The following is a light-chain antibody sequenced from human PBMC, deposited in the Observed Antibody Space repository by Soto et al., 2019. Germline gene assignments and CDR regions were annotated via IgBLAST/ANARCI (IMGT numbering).Light chain of an antibody. CDR2: GAS. Sequence: EIRLTQSPGAVSLNPGERATLSCRASQSVGTYLAWYQQKLGQAPRLLIYGASSGATGIPDRFSGSGSGTDFTLTISRLEPEDLAVYYCQQYVSIPLTFGGGTKVDI. CDR3: QQYVSIPLT. J-gene: IGKJ4*01. V-gene: IGKV3-20*01. CDR1: QSVGTY.